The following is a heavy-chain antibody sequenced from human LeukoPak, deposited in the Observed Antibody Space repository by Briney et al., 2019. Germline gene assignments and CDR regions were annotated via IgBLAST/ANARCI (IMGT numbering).Heavy chain of an antibody. CDR3: ARVRVLWFGELFYWYFDL. V-gene: IGHV4-4*02. CDR2: IYHSGST. CDR1: GGSISSSNW. D-gene: IGHD3-10*01. J-gene: IGHJ2*01. Sequence: PSETLSLTCAVSGGSISSSNWWSWVRQPPGKGLEWIGEIYHSGSTNYNPSLKSRVTISVDKSKNQFSLKLSSVTAADTAVYYCARVRVLWFGELFYWYFDLWGRGTLVTVSS.